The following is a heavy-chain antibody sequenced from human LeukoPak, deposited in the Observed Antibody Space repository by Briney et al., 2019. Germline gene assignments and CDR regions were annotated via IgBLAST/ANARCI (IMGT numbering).Heavy chain of an antibody. J-gene: IGHJ4*02. CDR3: ARGGPYYYDSSGYYPRPYYFDY. D-gene: IGHD3-22*01. CDR2: IYSGGST. CDR1: GFTVSSNY. Sequence: PGGSLRLSCAASGFTVSSNYMSWVRQAPGKGLEWVSVIYSGGSTYYADSVKGRFTISRDNSKNTLYLQMNSLRAEDTAVYYCARGGPYYYDSSGYYPRPYYFDYWGQGTLVTVSS. V-gene: IGHV3-66*01.